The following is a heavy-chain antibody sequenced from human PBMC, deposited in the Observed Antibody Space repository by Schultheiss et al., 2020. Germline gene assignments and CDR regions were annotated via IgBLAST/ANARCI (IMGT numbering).Heavy chain of an antibody. Sequence: SETLSLTCAVSGDSITSYYWSWIRQPPGKGLEWIGYIYYSGSTNYNPSLKSRVTISVDTSKNQFSLKMTSVTTVDTAVYYCARALNTEFDSWGQGTLVTVSS. D-gene: IGHD2-2*02. CDR2: IYYSGST. CDR1: GDSITSYY. V-gene: IGHV4-59*01. CDR3: ARALNTEFDS. J-gene: IGHJ4*02.